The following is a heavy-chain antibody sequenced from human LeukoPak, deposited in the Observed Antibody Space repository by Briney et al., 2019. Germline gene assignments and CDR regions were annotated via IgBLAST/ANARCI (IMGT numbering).Heavy chain of an antibody. V-gene: IGHV4-4*07. CDR1: GDSISNYY. J-gene: IGHJ4*02. CDR2: IYITGDS. CDR3: AREVTSEATPYFIDY. Sequence: PSETLSLTCTVSGDSISNYYWSWIRQPAGKGLEWIGRIYITGDSNYNPSLKSRVTMSLDPSNNQVSLNLKYVTAADTAVYYCAREVTSEATPYFIDYWGQGTLVTVSS. D-gene: IGHD6-25*01.